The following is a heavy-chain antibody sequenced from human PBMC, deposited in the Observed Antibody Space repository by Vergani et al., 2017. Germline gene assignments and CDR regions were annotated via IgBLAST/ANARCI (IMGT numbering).Heavy chain of an antibody. J-gene: IGHJ6*02. CDR2: INPNSGGT. D-gene: IGHD5-24*01. CDR3: ARDGYNSPYYYYYGMDV. CDR1: GYTFTSYY. Sequence: QVQLVQSGAEVKKPGASVKVSCKASGYTFTSYYMHWVRQAPGQGLEWMGWINPNSGGTNYAQKFQGRVTMTRDTSISTAYMELSRLRSDDTAVYYCARDGYNSPYYYYYGMDVWGQGTTVTVSS. V-gene: IGHV1-2*02.